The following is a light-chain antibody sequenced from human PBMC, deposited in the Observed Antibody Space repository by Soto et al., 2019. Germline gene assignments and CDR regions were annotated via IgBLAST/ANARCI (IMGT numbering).Light chain of an antibody. CDR1: LSVSSSY. CDR2: GAS. Sequence: EIVLTQSPGTLSLSPGERATLSCRASLSVSSSYLAWYQQKPGQAPRLLIYGASSRATGIPDRFSGSGSGTDFTLTISRLEPEDFAVYYCQQYGSSLTVGGGTKVDIK. CDR3: QQYGSSLT. J-gene: IGKJ4*01. V-gene: IGKV3-20*01.